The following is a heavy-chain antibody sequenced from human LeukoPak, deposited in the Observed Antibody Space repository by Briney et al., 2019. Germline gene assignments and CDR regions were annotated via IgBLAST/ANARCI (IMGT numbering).Heavy chain of an antibody. CDR2: IKQDGSEE. D-gene: IGHD3-10*01. Sequence: PGGSLRLSSAASGFTLSSYWMSWVRQAPGKVLEWVANIKQDGSEEYYVDSVKGRFTISRDNAKNSLYLQMNSLRAEDTAVYYCAVQLLSYESVDYWGEETLVTISS. J-gene: IGHJ4*02. V-gene: IGHV3-7*01. CDR3: AVQLLSYESVDY. CDR1: GFTLSSYW.